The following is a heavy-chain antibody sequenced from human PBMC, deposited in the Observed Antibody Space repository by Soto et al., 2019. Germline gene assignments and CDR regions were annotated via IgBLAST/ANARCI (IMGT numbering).Heavy chain of an antibody. V-gene: IGHV3-30*18. CDR2: ISYDGSNK. D-gene: IGHD5-18*01. CDR3: AKANPAMVKYGMDV. Sequence: QVQLVESGGGVVQPGRSLRLSCAASGFTFSSYGMHWVRQAPGKGLEGVAVISYDGSNKYYADSVKGRFTISRDNSKNTLFLQMNSLRAEDTAVYYCAKANPAMVKYGMDVWGQGTTVTVSS. CDR1: GFTFSSYG. J-gene: IGHJ6*02.